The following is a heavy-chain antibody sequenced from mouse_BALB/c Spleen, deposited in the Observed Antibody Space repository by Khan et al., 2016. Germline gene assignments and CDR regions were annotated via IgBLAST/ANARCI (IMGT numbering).Heavy chain of an antibody. CDR1: GYTFTSYW. CDR3: ARTGAPYDMDY. Sequence: QVQLQQSGAELVKPGTSVRLSCKAPGYTFTSYWMHWMKQRPGQGLEWIGEINPTYGRTDYNEKFKTKATLTVDKSSSTVYMQLSSLTSEDSAVXYCARTGAPYDMDYWGQGTSVTVSS. V-gene: IGHV1S81*02. J-gene: IGHJ4*01. CDR2: INPTYGRT. D-gene: IGHD3-1*01.